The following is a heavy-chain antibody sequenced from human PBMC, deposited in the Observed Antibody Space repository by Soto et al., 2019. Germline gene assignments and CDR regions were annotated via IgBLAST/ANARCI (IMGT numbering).Heavy chain of an antibody. J-gene: IGHJ4*02. CDR3: VRLVTSVGDEDC. CDR1: GDSVSGGSFY. V-gene: IGHV4-61*01. D-gene: IGHD2-21*02. CDR2: IYSSGST. Sequence: QVQLQESGPGLVKPSETLSLTCTVSGDSVSGGSFYWTWIRQPPGKGLEWIGYIYSSGSTNYNPSLKSRVTMSVDTSKNQFSLHLMSVTAADTAIYYCVRLVTSVGDEDCWGQGIPVAVS.